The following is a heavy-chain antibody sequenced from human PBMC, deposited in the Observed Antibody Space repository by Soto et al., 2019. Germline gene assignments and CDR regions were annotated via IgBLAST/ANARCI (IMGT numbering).Heavy chain of an antibody. Sequence: PGGSLKLSCAASGFGFSSYAKIWVRQAPGKGLELVSTISGSDGKTFYADSVKGRFSISRDTSKNTLYLQMNSLRADDTAVYYCARWSYLDYWGQGTRVTVSS. CDR1: GFGFSSYA. V-gene: IGHV3-23*01. CDR2: ISGSDGKT. J-gene: IGHJ4*02. D-gene: IGHD2-15*01. CDR3: ARWSYLDY.